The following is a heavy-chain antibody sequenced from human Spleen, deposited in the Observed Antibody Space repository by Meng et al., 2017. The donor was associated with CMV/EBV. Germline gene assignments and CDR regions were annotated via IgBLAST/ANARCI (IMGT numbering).Heavy chain of an antibody. J-gene: IGHJ4*02. CDR2: IWHDASGQ. CDR3: VKDHYDF. Sequence: SLRLSCAASGFTFKSYSMYWVRQAPGKGLEWVAVIWHDASGQFYADSVKGRFTISRGNSKNTLYLQMNNLRVEDTATYYCVKDHYDFWGQGTLVTVSS. V-gene: IGHV3-33*06. D-gene: IGHD1-26*01. CDR1: GFTFKSYS.